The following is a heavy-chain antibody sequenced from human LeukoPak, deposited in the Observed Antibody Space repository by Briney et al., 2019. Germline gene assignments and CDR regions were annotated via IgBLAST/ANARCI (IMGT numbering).Heavy chain of an antibody. V-gene: IGHV3-23*01. Sequence: GGSLRLSCVGSGFRFSTYAMSWVRQSPGKGLEWVSGTSGSGDDSSSGGTTHYDDSVRGRFTISRDNSKNTLHLEMNSLRVEDTALYYCAKDYTICAGDCSSNGDAFDLWGQGIMVTVSS. J-gene: IGHJ3*01. D-gene: IGHD2-21*02. CDR2: TSGSGDDSSSGGTT. CDR3: AKDYTICAGDCSSNGDAFDL. CDR1: GFRFSTYA.